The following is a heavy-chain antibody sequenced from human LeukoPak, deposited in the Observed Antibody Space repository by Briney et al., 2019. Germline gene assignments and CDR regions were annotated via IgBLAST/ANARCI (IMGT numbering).Heavy chain of an antibody. CDR1: GFTFRKHY. CDR2: IGASGSTI. V-gene: IGHV3-11*01. Sequence: GGSRRLSCAASGFTFRKHYMSWIRQAPGRGPEWVAYIGASGSTIYYRDSVNGRFTISRDNAKNSLHLQMNSLRAEDTAVYYCAKDLREWYYDPNGNYFSYGMDVWGQGTTVVVSS. J-gene: IGHJ6*02. D-gene: IGHD3-22*01. CDR3: AKDLREWYYDPNGNYFSYGMDV.